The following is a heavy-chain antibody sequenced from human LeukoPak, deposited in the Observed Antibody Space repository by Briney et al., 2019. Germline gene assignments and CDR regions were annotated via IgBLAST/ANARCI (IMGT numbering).Heavy chain of an antibody. D-gene: IGHD3-10*01. CDR2: ISGSGDST. CDR3: ASAYYYGSGSYRNFYYGSDV. V-gene: IGHV3-23*01. CDR1: GFTFTSYA. Sequence: GGSLRLSCEASGFTFTSYAMSWVRQAPGKGLEWVSAISGSGDSTYYADSVKGRFTISRDNSKNTLYLQMDSLRAEDTAVYYCASAYYYGSGSYRNFYYGSDVWGQGTTVTVSS. J-gene: IGHJ6*02.